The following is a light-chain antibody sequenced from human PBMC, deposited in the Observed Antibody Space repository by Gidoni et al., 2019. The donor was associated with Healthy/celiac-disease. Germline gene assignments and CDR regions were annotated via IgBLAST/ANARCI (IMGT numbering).Light chain of an antibody. Sequence: DIQMTQSPSSLSASVGDRVTITCRASQSISSYLNWYQQKPGKAPKLLIYAASSLPSGVPSRFSGSGSGTDFTLTISSLQPEDFATYYCQQSYSTPRTFXGXTKVEIK. CDR2: AAS. J-gene: IGKJ4*01. CDR3: QQSYSTPRT. V-gene: IGKV1-39*01. CDR1: QSISSY.